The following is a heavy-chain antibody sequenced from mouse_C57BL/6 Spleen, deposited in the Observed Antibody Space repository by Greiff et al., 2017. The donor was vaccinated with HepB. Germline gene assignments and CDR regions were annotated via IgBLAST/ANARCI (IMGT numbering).Heavy chain of an antibody. CDR1: GYTFTSYW. CDR3: AREGGLRPYYFDY. Sequence: VQLQQPGPELVKPGASVKLSCKASGYTFTSYWMHWVKQRPGQGLEWIGNINPSNGGTNYNEKFKSKATLTVDKSSSTAYMQLSSLTSEDSAVYYCAREGGLRPYYFDYWGQGTTLTVSS. V-gene: IGHV1-53*01. CDR2: INPSNGGT. J-gene: IGHJ2*01. D-gene: IGHD2-4*01.